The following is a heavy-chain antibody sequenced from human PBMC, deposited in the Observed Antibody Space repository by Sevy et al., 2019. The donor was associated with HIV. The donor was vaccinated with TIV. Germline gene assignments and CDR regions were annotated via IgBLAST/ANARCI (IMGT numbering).Heavy chain of an antibody. D-gene: IGHD1-26*01. J-gene: IGHJ4*02. CDR1: GYTFTGYY. Sequence: ASVKVSCKASGYTFTGYYMHWVRQAPGQGLEWMGWINPNSGGTNYAQKFQGRVTMTRDTSISTAYMELSKLRSDDTAVYYCARPILSGSDYGGGFDYWGQGTLVTVSS. V-gene: IGHV1-2*02. CDR3: ARPILSGSDYGGGFDY. CDR2: INPNSGGT.